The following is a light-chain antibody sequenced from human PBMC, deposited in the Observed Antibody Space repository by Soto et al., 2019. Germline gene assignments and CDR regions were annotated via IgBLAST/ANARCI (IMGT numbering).Light chain of an antibody. J-gene: IGLJ2*01. Sequence: QSVLTQPPSASGSPGQSVTISCTGTSSDVGGYNYVSWYQQHPGKAPKLMIYEVSDRPSGVSNRFSGSKSGNTASLTISGLQAEDEADYYCNSYTSSSTLVFGGGTKLTV. V-gene: IGLV2-14*01. CDR2: EVS. CDR1: SSDVGGYNY. CDR3: NSYTSSSTLV.